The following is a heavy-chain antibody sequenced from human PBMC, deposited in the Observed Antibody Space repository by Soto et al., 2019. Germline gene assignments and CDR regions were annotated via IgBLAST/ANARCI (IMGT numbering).Heavy chain of an antibody. D-gene: IGHD1-7*01. CDR1: GGTFSSYT. V-gene: IGHV1-69*02. J-gene: IGHJ4*02. CDR2: IIPILGIA. CDR3: AIALLELGIDY. Sequence: QVQLVQSGAEVKKPGSSVKVSCKASGGTFSSYTISWVRQAPGQGLEWMGRIIPILGIANYAQKFQGRVTITADKSTSTAYMELSSLRSEDTAVYYCAIALLELGIDYWGQGTLVTVSS.